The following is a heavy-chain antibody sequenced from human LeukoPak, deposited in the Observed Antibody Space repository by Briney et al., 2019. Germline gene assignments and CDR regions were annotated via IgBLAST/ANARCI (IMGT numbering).Heavy chain of an antibody. V-gene: IGHV1-46*03. D-gene: IGHD6-6*01. CDR2: INPSGGST. CDR1: GYTFTSYY. J-gene: IGHJ6*04. Sequence: ASVKVSCKASGYTFTSYYMHWVRQAPEQGLEWMGIINPSGGSTSYAQKFQGRVTMTRDTSTSTVYMELSSLRSEDTAVYYCARDPLRAALSLGVWGKGTTVTVSS. CDR3: ARDPLRAALSLGV.